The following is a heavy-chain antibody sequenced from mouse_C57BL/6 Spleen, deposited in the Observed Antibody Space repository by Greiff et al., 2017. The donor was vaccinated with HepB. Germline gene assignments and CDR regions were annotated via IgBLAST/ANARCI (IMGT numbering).Heavy chain of an antibody. D-gene: IGHD2-3*01. Sequence: VKLQQPGAELVKPGASVKLSCKASGYTFTSYWMQWVKQRPGQGLEWIGEIDPSDSYTNYNQKFKGKATLTVDTSSSTAYMQLSSLTSEDSAVYYCARIYDGYSYFDYWGQGTTLTVSS. CDR1: GYTFTSYW. J-gene: IGHJ2*01. CDR2: IDPSDSYT. V-gene: IGHV1-50*01. CDR3: ARIYDGYSYFDY.